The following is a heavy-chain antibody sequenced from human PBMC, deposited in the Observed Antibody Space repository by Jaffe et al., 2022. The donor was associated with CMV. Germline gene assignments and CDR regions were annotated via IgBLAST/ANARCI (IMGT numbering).Heavy chain of an antibody. D-gene: IGHD1-26*01. J-gene: IGHJ6*03. CDR1: GYSFTSYW. CDR3: ARRRGSYYGDYYYYYMDV. Sequence: EVQLVQSGAEVKKPGESLKISCKGSGYSFTSYWIGWVRQMPGKGLEWMGIIYPGDSDTRYSPSFQGQVTISADKSISTAYLQWSSLKASDTAMYYCARRRGSYYGDYYYYYMDVWGKGTTVTVSS. CDR2: IYPGDSDT. V-gene: IGHV5-51*01.